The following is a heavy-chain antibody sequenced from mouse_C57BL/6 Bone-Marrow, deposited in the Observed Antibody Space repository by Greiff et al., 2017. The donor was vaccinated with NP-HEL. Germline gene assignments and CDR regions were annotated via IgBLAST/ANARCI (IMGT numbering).Heavy chain of an antibody. J-gene: IGHJ1*03. V-gene: IGHV1-69*01. CDR2: IDPSDSYT. CDR3: ARWGWYFDV. Sequence: VQLQQPGAELVMPGASVKLSCKASGYTFTSYWMHWVKQRPGQGLEWIGEIDPSDSYTNYNQKFKGKSTLTVDKSSSTAYMQLSSLTSEDSAVYYCARWGWYFDVWGTGTTVTVSS. CDR1: GYTFTSYW.